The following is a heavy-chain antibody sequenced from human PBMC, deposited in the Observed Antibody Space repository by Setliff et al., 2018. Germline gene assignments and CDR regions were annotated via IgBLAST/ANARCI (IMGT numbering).Heavy chain of an antibody. V-gene: IGHV4-59*08. CDR1: GGSISSYY. Sequence: PSETLSLTCTVSGGSISSYYWSWIRQPPGKGLEWIGYVYYSGSTHYNESLKSRLAISLDTSKNQFSLRLSSVTAADTAVYYCANRGYDGSGKYYTLYLDYWGQGTLVTVSS. D-gene: IGHD3-10*01. J-gene: IGHJ4*02. CDR2: VYYSGST. CDR3: ANRGYDGSGKYYTLYLDY.